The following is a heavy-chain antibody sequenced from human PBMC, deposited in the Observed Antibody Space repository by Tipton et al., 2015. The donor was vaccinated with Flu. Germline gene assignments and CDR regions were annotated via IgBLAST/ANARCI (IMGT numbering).Heavy chain of an antibody. J-gene: IGHJ6*02. D-gene: IGHD1-1*01. CDR1: GFTFSSYA. V-gene: IGHV3-23*01. Sequence: SLRLSCAASGFTFSSYAMSWVRQAPGKGLEWVSTISGSGGSTYYADSVKGRFSISRDNSKNTLYLQMNSLRAEDTAVYYCARDWNYYYYYGMDVWGQGTTVTVSS. CDR3: ARDWNYYYYYGMDV. CDR2: ISGSGGST.